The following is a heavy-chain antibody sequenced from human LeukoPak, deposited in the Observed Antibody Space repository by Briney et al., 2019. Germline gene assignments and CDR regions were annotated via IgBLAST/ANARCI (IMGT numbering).Heavy chain of an antibody. Sequence: GASVKVSCKASGGTFSSYAISWVRQAPGQGLEWMGGIIPIFGTANYAQKFQGRVTITADDSTSTAYMELSSLRSEDTAVYYCARPPSITMIVGTWGQGTLVTVSS. CDR1: GGTFSSYA. D-gene: IGHD3-22*01. CDR3: ARPPSITMIVGT. V-gene: IGHV1-69*01. J-gene: IGHJ4*02. CDR2: IIPIFGTA.